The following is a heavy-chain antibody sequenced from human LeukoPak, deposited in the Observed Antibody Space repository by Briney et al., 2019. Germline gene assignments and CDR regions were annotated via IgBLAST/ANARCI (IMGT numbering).Heavy chain of an antibody. CDR1: GGSISTSNYY. CDR2: IYYTGTT. CDR3: ARGEDFERYYLAY. V-gene: IGHV4-61*05. J-gene: IGHJ4*02. D-gene: IGHD3-9*01. Sequence: SETLSLTCTVSGGSISTSNYYWGWIRQIPGKGLEWIGYIYYTGTTNYNPLFESRATISVDTSKNQFSLKLTSVTAADTAVYFCARGEDFERYYLAYWGQGTLVTVSS.